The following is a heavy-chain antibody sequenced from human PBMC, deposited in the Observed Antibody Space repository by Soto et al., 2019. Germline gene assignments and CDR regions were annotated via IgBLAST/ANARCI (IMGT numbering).Heavy chain of an antibody. CDR1: GGSFSSYS. CDR2: IIPFFGTA. Sequence: SMKVYWSASGGSFSSYSISWGRQANGQGLAWMGGIIPFFGTANYAQKFQGRVTIPADESTSTAYMELSSLRSEETAVYYCGRDSSTGKGAYWGQGTLVTVPQ. J-gene: IGHJ4*02. V-gene: IGHV1-69*13. CDR3: GRDSSTGKGAY. D-gene: IGHD6-13*01.